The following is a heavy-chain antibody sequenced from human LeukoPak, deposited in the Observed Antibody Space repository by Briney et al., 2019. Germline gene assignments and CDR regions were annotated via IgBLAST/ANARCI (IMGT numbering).Heavy chain of an antibody. CDR2: TSSSDAGT. CDR1: GFALSSYA. CDR3: ARDLFFGIVGATTRFDP. D-gene: IGHD1-26*01. V-gene: IGHV3-23*01. Sequence: GGSLRLSCAASGFALSSYAMSWVRQAPGKGLEWVSATSSSDAGTYHAESVRGRFTISRDNSKNTLYLQMNSLRADDAAVYYCARDLFFGIVGATTRFDPWGQGTLVTVSS. J-gene: IGHJ5*02.